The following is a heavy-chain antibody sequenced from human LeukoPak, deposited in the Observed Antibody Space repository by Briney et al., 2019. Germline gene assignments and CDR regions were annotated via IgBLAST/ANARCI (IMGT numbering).Heavy chain of an antibody. CDR2: IKQDGSEK. J-gene: IGHJ5*02. Sequence: QPGGSLRLSCVASGFRFSSYWMTWVRQAPGKGLQWVANIKQDGSEKYYVDSVRGRFTISRDNTKNSLYLQMNSLRAEDTAMYYCARDGWFGDYNWFDPWGQGTLVTVSS. V-gene: IGHV3-7*01. CDR1: GFRFSSYW. D-gene: IGHD3-10*01. CDR3: ARDGWFGDYNWFDP.